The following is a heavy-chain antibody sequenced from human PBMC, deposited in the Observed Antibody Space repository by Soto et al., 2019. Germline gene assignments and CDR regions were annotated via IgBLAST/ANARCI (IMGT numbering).Heavy chain of an antibody. CDR1: GFTVSSNY. Sequence: GGSLRLSCAASGFTVSSNYMSWVRQAPGEGLEWVSVIYSGGSTYYADSMKGRFTIARDNSKNTLYLQMNSLRAEDTAVYYCAREGGPSGSYFDYWGQGTLVTVSS. J-gene: IGHJ4*02. CDR2: IYSGGST. CDR3: AREGGPSGSYFDY. D-gene: IGHD1-26*01. V-gene: IGHV3-53*05.